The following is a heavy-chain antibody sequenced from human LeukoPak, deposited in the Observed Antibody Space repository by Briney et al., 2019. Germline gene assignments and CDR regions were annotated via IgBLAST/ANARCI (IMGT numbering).Heavy chain of an antibody. CDR3: AREVGLKVTGTTGFDY. CDR1: GYTFTGYY. V-gene: IGHV1-2*02. J-gene: IGHJ4*02. CDR2: INPNSGGT. D-gene: IGHD1-20*01. Sequence: GASVKVSCKASGYTFTGYYMHWVRQAPGQGLEWMGWINPNSGGTNYAQKFQGRVTMTRDTSNSTAYMELSRLRSDDTAVYYCAREVGLKVTGTTGFDYWGQGTLVTVSS.